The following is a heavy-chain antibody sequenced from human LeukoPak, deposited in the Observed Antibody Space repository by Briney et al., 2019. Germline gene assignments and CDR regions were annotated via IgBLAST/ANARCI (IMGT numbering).Heavy chain of an antibody. J-gene: IGHJ4*02. Sequence: SETLSLTCTVSGGSISSSSYYWGWIRQPPGKGLEWIATIHYSGSTHYNPSLKSRVTISLDTSKNQFSLKLSSVTAADTAVYYCAREGEDGHYDVLTGFYNYWGQGTLVTVSS. D-gene: IGHD3-9*01. CDR3: AREGEDGHYDVLTGFYNY. CDR1: GGSISSSSYY. CDR2: IHYSGST. V-gene: IGHV4-39*07.